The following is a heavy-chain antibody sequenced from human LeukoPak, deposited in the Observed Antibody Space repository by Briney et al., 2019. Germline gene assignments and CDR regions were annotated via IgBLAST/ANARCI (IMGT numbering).Heavy chain of an antibody. CDR2: IHSGGSA. D-gene: IGHD5-12*01. Sequence: PGGSLRLSCAASGFTVSSNYMTWVRQAPGKGLEWVSLIHSGGSAFYADSVKGRFTISRDNSKNMVYLQMNSLRAEDAAVYYCANGKSEDNSGWPRGTFWGQGTLVTVSS. J-gene: IGHJ4*02. V-gene: IGHV3-66*01. CDR3: ANGKSEDNSGWPRGTF. CDR1: GFTVSSNY.